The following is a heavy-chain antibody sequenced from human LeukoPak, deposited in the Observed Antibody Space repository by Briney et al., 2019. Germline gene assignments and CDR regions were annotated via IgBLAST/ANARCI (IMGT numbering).Heavy chain of an antibody. V-gene: IGHV4-34*03. CDR2: INHSGST. CDR3: QYSSGWRGDY. J-gene: IGHJ4*02. CDR1: GGSFSGYY. D-gene: IGHD6-19*01. Sequence: SETLSLTCAVYGGSFSGYYWSWIRQPPGKGLEWIGEINHSGSTNYNPSLKSRVTISVDTSKNQFSLKLSSVTAADTAVYYCQYSSGWRGDYWGQGTLVTVSS.